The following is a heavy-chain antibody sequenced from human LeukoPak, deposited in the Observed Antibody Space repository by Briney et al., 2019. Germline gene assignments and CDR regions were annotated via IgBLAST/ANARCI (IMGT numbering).Heavy chain of an antibody. J-gene: IGHJ4*02. CDR3: ARCTYYDFWGGYYSTDYFDY. V-gene: IGHV3-9*01. CDR1: GFTFDDYA. D-gene: IGHD3-3*01. CDR2: ISWNSVSI. Sequence: GGSLRLSCAASGFTFDDYAMHWVRQAPGKGLEWVSGISWNSVSIGYADSVKGRVTISRDNAKNSLYLQMNSLRAEDTALYYCARCTYYDFWGGYYSTDYFDYWGQGTLVTVSS.